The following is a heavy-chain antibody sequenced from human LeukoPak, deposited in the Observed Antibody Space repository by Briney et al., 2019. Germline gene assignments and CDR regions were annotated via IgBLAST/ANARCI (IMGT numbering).Heavy chain of an antibody. J-gene: IGHJ3*02. CDR1: GGSFSGYY. CDR3: ARVEYYDSSDAFDI. CDR2: INHSGST. D-gene: IGHD3-22*01. Sequence: SETLSLTCAVYGGSFSGYYWSWIRQPPGKGLEWIGEINHSGSTNYNPSLKSRVTISVDTSKNQFSLKLSSVTAADTAVYYCARVEYYDSSDAFDIWGQGTMVTVSS. V-gene: IGHV4-34*01.